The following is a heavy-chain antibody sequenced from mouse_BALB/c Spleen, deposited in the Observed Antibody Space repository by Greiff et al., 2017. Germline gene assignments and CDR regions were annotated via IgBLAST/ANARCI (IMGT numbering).Heavy chain of an antibody. D-gene: IGHD2-4*01. V-gene: IGHV1S81*02. Sequence: QVQLQQSGAELVKPGASVKLSCKASGYTFTSYYMYWVKQRPGQGLEWIGEINPSNGGTNFNEKFKSKATLTVDKSSSTAYMQLSSLTSEDSAVYYCTRPDYDYDYAMDYWGQGTSVTVSS. CDR2: INPSNGGT. CDR1: GYTFTSYY. CDR3: TRPDYDYDYAMDY. J-gene: IGHJ4*01.